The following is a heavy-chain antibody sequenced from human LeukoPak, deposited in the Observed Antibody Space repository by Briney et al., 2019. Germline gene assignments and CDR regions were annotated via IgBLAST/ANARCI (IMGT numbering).Heavy chain of an antibody. J-gene: IGHJ4*02. CDR2: FIPISGTA. CDR1: ESTFSSYA. V-gene: IGHV1-69*06. Sequence: GSSVKVPCKASESTFSSYAISWVRQSPGQGREWMGRFIPISGTANYAQTFQGRVTITADNSTSTAYMELSSLRAEDTAVYYCARGGYSYGRGVTYFDYWGQGTLVTVSS. CDR3: ARGGYSYGRGVTYFDY. D-gene: IGHD5-18*01.